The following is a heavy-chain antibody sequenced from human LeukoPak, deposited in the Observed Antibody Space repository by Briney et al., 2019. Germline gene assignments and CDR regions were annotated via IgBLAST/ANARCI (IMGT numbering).Heavy chain of an antibody. V-gene: IGHV3-30*04. CDR3: ARGRSGSHHFDS. CDR1: GFTFSNYA. D-gene: IGHD3-10*01. Sequence: GGSLRLSCAASGFTFSNYAMHWVRQAPGKGLEWVAIISYDGSNKYYADSVKGRFTISRDNSKNTLYLQMNSLRADDTAVYYCARGRSGSHHFDSWGQGTLVTVPS. J-gene: IGHJ4*02. CDR2: ISYDGSNK.